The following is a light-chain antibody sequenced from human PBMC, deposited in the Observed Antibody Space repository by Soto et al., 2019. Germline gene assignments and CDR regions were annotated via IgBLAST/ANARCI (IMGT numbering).Light chain of an antibody. CDR2: KAS. J-gene: IGKJ1*01. V-gene: IGKV1-5*03. CDR1: QSISSW. Sequence: DIQMTQSPSTLSASVGDRVTITCRASQSISSWLSWYQQEPGKPPKLLIYKASSLESGVPSRFGGSGSGTEFTLTISSLQPDDFATYYCLQYNSYPWTFGQGSKADIK. CDR3: LQYNSYPWT.